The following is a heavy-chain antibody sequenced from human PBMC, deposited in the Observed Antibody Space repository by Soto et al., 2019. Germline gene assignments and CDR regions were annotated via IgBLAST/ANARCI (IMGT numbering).Heavy chain of an antibody. Sequence: QDQLVQSGAEVKKPGSKRKVSCKGFLGPFSSHTFSWVRQAPGQGLEWMGRIIPALGTTTYAQKFQGRVTITADESVTTVYMELDSLRTEDTAVYYCARPDFGDYWYFDLWGRGTLVTVSS. V-gene: IGHV1-69*08. J-gene: IGHJ2*01. CDR3: ARPDFGDYWYFDL. D-gene: IGHD4-17*01. CDR1: LGPFSSHT. CDR2: IIPALGTT.